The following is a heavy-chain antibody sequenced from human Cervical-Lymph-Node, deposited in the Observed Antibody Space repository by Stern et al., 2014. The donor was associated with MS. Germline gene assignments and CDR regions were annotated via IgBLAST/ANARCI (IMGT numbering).Heavy chain of an antibody. CDR2: INPSGGST. V-gene: IGHV1-46*01. CDR1: GYTFTSYY. D-gene: IGHD2-2*01. Sequence: QAQLVQSGAEVKKPGASVKVSCKASGYTFTSYYMHWVRQAPGQGLEWKGIINPSGGSTSYAQKVQGRVTMTRDTSTSTVYMELSSLRSEDTAVYYCARYPVVPAAISGDYYYGMDVWGQGTTVTVSS. J-gene: IGHJ6*02. CDR3: ARYPVVPAAISGDYYYGMDV.